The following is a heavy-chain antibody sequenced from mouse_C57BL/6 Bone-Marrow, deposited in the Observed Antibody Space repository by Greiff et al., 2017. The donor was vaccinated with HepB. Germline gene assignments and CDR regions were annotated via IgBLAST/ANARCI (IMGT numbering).Heavy chain of an antibody. D-gene: IGHD1-1*01. CDR2: IDPSDSYT. V-gene: IGHV1-59*01. Sequence: VQLQQPGAELVRPGTSVKLSCKASGYTFTSYWMHWVKQRPGQGLEWIGVIDPSDSYTNYNQKFKGKATLTVDTSSSTAYMQLSSLTSEDAEVYSCARAWDYGSYYIDYWGEGTTLTVSS. CDR3: ARAWDYGSYYIDY. CDR1: GYTFTSYW. J-gene: IGHJ2*01.